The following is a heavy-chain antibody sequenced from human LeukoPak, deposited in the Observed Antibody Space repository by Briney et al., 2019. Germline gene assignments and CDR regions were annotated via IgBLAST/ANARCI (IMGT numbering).Heavy chain of an antibody. CDR2: IKNTRST. J-gene: IGHJ4*02. CDR3: ARVPWAVAGTILEEGKYYCDY. V-gene: IGHV4-34*01. Sequence: ETLSLTCAVSGGSFSDDYWSWIRQAPGKGLEWIGEIKNTRSTNYKQYPTRRVTILVDPSKNQFSLKLISVTAADTAGYYCARVPWAVAGTILEEGKYYCDYWGQGTLVSVS. D-gene: IGHD6-19*01. CDR1: GGSFSDDY.